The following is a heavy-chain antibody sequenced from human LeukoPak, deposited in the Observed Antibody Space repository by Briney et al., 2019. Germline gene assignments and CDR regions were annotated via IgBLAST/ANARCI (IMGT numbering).Heavy chain of an antibody. Sequence: GGSLRLSCAVSGFTFSSYGMHWVRQAPGKGLEWVAAISYDGKNIHYVDSVKGRFTISRDSSKSTVYLQMNSLRAEDTAVYYCARTYSRESGYDFVFHYWDQETRVTVSS. CDR1: GFTFSSYG. V-gene: IGHV3-33*01. CDR3: ARTYSRESGYDFVFHY. CDR2: ISYDGKNI. J-gene: IGHJ4*02. D-gene: IGHD5-12*01.